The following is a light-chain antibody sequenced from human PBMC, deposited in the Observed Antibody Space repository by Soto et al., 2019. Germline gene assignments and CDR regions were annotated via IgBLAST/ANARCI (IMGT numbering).Light chain of an antibody. CDR3: QQYNSYSIFT. Sequence: DIQMTQSPSTLSANVGDRVIITCRASQSVNPWLAWYQQKPGEAPKLLIYKVSSLESGVPSRFSGSGSGTEFTLTISSLQPDDFATYYCQQYNSYSIFTFGPGTKVDIK. J-gene: IGKJ3*01. CDR2: KVS. V-gene: IGKV1-5*03. CDR1: QSVNPW.